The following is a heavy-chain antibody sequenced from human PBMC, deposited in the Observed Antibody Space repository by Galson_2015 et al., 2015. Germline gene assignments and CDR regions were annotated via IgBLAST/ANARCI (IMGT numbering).Heavy chain of an antibody. J-gene: IGHJ6*02. CDR1: GFTFSSYA. CDR3: ARRRFITIFGVVISDYYGMDV. D-gene: IGHD3-3*01. CDR2: ISGSGGST. V-gene: IGHV3-23*01. Sequence: SLRLSCAASGFTFSSYAMCWVRQAPGKGLVWVTAISGSGGSTYYADSVKGRFTISRDNSKNTLYLQMNSLRAEVTAVYYCARRRFITIFGVVISDYYGMDVWGQGTTVTVSS.